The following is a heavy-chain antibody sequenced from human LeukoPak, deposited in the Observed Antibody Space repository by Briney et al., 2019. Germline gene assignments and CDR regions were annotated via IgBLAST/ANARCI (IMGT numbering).Heavy chain of an antibody. J-gene: IGHJ4*02. CDR3: ARGSLPIAYCGGDCYSGFDY. CDR1: GGSISSGGYY. CDR2: INHSGST. D-gene: IGHD2-21*02. Sequence: SETLSLTCTVSGGSISSGGYYWSWIRQPPGKGLEWIGEINHSGSTNYNPSLKSRVTISVDTSKNQFSLKLSSVTAADTAVYYCARGSLPIAYCGGDCYSGFDYWGQGTLVTVSS. V-gene: IGHV4-39*07.